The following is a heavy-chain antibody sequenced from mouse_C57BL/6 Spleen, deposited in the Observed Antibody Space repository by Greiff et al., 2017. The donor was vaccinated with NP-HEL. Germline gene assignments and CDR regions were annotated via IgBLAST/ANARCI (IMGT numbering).Heavy chain of an antibody. CDR3: ARDGNYAWFAY. CDR2: IDPSDSET. CDR1: GYTFTSYW. D-gene: IGHD2-1*01. V-gene: IGHV1-52*01. Sequence: QVHVKQPGAELVRPGSSVKLSCKASGYTFTSYWMHWVKQRPIQGLEWIGNIDPSDSETHYNQKFKDKATLTVDKSSSTAYMQLSSLTSEDSAVYYCARDGNYAWFAYWGQGTLVTVSA. J-gene: IGHJ3*01.